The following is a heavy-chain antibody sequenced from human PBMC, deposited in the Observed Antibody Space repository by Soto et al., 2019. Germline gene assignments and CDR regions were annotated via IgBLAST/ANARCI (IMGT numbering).Heavy chain of an antibody. V-gene: IGHV3-23*01. Sequence: EVQLLESGGGLVQPGGSLRLSCAASGFTFSSYAMSWVRQAPGKGLEWVSAISGSGGSTYYADSVKGRFTISRDNSKNTRYLQMNSLRAEDTAVYYCAKDSDPVSTSSGDVWGQGTTVTVSS. CDR2: ISGSGGST. J-gene: IGHJ6*02. CDR1: GFTFSSYA. D-gene: IGHD6-25*01. CDR3: AKDSDPVSTSSGDV.